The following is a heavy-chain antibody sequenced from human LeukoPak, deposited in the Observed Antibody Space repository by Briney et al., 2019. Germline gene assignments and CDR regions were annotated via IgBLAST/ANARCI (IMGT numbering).Heavy chain of an antibody. V-gene: IGHV4-34*01. CDR1: GGSFSGYY. CDR3: AGIAVTGLNWFDP. J-gene: IGHJ5*02. CDR2: INHSGST. Sequence: PSETLSLTCAVYGGSFSGYYWSWIRQPPGKGLEWIGEINHSGSTNYNPSLKSRVTISVDTSKNQFSLKLSSVTAADTAVYYCAGIAVTGLNWFDPWGQGTLVTVSS. D-gene: IGHD6-19*01.